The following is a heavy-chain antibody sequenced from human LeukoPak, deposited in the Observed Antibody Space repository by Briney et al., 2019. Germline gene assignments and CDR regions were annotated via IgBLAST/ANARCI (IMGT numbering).Heavy chain of an antibody. V-gene: IGHV3-30*04. CDR3: ARASVTLQYYYYYYMDV. CDR2: ISYDGSNK. CDR1: GFTFSSYA. D-gene: IGHD4-17*01. J-gene: IGHJ6*03. Sequence: GRSLRLSCAASGFTFSSYAMHWVRQAPGKGLEWVAVISYDGSNKYYADSVKGRFTISRDNSKNTLYLQMNSLRAEDTAVYYCARASVTLQYYYYYYMDVWGKGTTVTVSS.